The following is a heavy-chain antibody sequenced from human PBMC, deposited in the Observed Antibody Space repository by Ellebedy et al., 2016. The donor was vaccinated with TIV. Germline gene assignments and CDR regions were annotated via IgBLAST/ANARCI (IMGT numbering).Heavy chain of an antibody. CDR1: GFTFSDHY. V-gene: IGHV3-72*01. Sequence: GESLKISCAASGFTFSDHYMDWARQAPGKGLEWVGRIRNKDKSYTTEYAASVKGRFTISRDDSKNSVYLQMSSLRTEDTAMYYCARLWAVVGIYFYDYWGQGIQVTVSS. D-gene: IGHD6-19*01. CDR3: ARLWAVVGIYFYDY. J-gene: IGHJ4*02. CDR2: IRNKDKSYTT.